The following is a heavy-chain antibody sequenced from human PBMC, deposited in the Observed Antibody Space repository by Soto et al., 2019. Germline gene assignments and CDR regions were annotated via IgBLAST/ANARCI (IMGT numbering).Heavy chain of an antibody. V-gene: IGHV1-18*01. CDR2: ISAYNGNT. CDR3: ARDPGYCSGGSCYSNWFDP. Sequence: ASVKGSFKASCYTLSHHCISWVGQAPGQRLVWMGWISAYNGNTNYAQKLQGRVTMTTDTSTSTAYMELRSLRSDDTALYYCARDPGYCSGGSCYSNWFDPWGQGTLVTVSS. D-gene: IGHD2-15*01. CDR1: CYTLSHHC. J-gene: IGHJ5*02.